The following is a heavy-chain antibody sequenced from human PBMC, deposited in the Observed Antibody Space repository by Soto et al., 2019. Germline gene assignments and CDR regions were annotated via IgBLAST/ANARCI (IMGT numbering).Heavy chain of an antibody. CDR1: GGSITSGDYY. CDR3: ARDGSDSSGYYYYFAY. V-gene: IGHV4-30-4*01. CDR2: IYYSGST. D-gene: IGHD3-22*01. J-gene: IGHJ4*02. Sequence: QVQLQESGPGLVKPSQTLSLTCTVSGGSITSGDYYWSWIRQPPGKGLEWIGHIYYSGSTYYNPSLKSRVTISVDTTKNQFSLKLSSVTAADTAVYYCARDGSDSSGYYYYFAYWGQGTLVTVSS.